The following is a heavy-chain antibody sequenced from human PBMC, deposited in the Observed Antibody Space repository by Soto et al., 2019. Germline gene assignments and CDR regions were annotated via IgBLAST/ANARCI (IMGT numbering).Heavy chain of an antibody. J-gene: IGHJ4*02. D-gene: IGHD1-26*01. Sequence: GSLRLSCAASGFTVSSNYMSWVRQAPGKGLDWVSVIYSGGSTYYADSVKGRFTISRDNSKNTLYLQRNSLRAEDTALYYCARVGGHSGSYDYWGQGTRVTVSS. CDR2: IYSGGST. V-gene: IGHV3-53*01. CDR3: ARVGGHSGSYDY. CDR1: GFTVSSNY.